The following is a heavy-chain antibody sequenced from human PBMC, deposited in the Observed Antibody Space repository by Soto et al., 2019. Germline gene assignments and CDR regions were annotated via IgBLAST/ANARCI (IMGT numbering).Heavy chain of an antibody. CDR2: ISSSGGSA. Sequence: EVQLLESGGGLVQPGGSLRLSCAASGFTFSSYGMSWVRQAPGKGLEWVSAISSSGGSAYYADSVKGRFTISRDNSKNTLYLQMNSLRTEDTAVYYCARGATSPSYWGQGTLVTVSS. V-gene: IGHV3-23*01. CDR1: GFTFSSYG. CDR3: ARGATSPSY. J-gene: IGHJ4*02.